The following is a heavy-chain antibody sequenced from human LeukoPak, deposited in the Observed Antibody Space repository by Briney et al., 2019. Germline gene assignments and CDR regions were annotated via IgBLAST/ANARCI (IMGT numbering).Heavy chain of an antibody. CDR2: ISGSGGST. CDR1: GFSFSSYA. CDR3: ATVAVSPNWFDP. J-gene: IGHJ5*02. Sequence: GGSLRLSCAASGFSFSSYAMSWVRQAPGKGLEWVSAISGSGGSTYYADSVKGRFTISRDNSKNTLYLQMNSLRAEDTAVYYCATVAVSPNWFDPWGQGTLVTVSS. V-gene: IGHV3-23*01.